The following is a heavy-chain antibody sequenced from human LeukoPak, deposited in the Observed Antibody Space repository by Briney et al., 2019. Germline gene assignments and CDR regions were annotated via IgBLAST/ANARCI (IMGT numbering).Heavy chain of an antibody. Sequence: GGSLRLSCAASEFTFSTYWMTWVRQAPVKGLEWVANIKPDGSERYYVDSVRGRFAISRDNAKNLVYLQMNSLRAEDTAVYYCAGERPSSSWYDFWGQGTLVTVSS. V-gene: IGHV3-7*01. CDR3: AGERPSSSWYDF. D-gene: IGHD6-13*01. CDR2: IKPDGSER. CDR1: EFTFSTYW. J-gene: IGHJ5*01.